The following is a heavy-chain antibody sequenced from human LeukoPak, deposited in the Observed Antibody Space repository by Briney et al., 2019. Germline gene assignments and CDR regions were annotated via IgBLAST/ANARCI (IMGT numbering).Heavy chain of an antibody. CDR3: ARVLQTWGYYSSYMDV. Sequence: SETLSLTCTVSGGSISSYYWSWIRQPPGKGLEWMGYIYYSGSTNYNPSLKSRATISVDTSKNQFSLKLSSVTAADTAVYYCARVLQTWGYYSSYMDVWGKGTTVAVSS. D-gene: IGHD7-27*01. CDR2: IYYSGST. V-gene: IGHV4-59*12. CDR1: GGSISSYY. J-gene: IGHJ6*03.